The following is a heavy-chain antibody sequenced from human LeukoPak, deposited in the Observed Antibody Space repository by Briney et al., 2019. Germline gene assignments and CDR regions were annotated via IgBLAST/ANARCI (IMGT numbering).Heavy chain of an antibody. D-gene: IGHD2-2*03. CDR3: ARAGYCSSTSCPYGMDV. CDR1: GGSFSGYY. Sequence: SETLSLTCAVYGGSFSGYYWSWIRQPPGKGLEWIGEINHSGSTNYNPSLKSRVTISVDTSKNQFSLKLSSVTAADTAVYYCARAGYCSSTSCPYGMDVWGQGTTVTVSS. J-gene: IGHJ6*02. V-gene: IGHV4-34*01. CDR2: INHSGST.